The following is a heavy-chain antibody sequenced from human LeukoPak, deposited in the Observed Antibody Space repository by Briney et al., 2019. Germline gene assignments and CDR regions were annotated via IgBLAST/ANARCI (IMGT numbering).Heavy chain of an antibody. D-gene: IGHD6-13*01. CDR1: GFTFSSYS. CDR2: ISSSSSTI. V-gene: IGHV3-48*01. J-gene: IGHJ3*02. CDR3: AIAAAGRGAFDI. Sequence: GGSLRLSCAASGFTFSSYSMNWVRQAPGKGLEWVSYISSSSSTIYYADSVKGRFTISRDNAKNSLYLQMNSLRAEDTAVYYCAIAAAGRGAFDIWGQGTMVTVSS.